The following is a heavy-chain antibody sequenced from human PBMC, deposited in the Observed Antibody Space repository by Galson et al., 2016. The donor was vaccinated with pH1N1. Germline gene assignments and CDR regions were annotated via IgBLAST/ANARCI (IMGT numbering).Heavy chain of an antibody. CDR1: GYTFISYD. CDR2: MNPNSGNT. V-gene: IGHV1-8*02. CDR3: ARIPRGEFLYYFDY. D-gene: IGHD3-16*01. Sequence: SVKVSCKASGYTFISYDINWVRQATGQGLEWMGWMNPNSGNTGYAQKFQGRVTMTRNTSVSTAYMELSSLRSEDTAVYSCARIPRGEFLYYFDYWGQGTLVTVSS. J-gene: IGHJ4*02.